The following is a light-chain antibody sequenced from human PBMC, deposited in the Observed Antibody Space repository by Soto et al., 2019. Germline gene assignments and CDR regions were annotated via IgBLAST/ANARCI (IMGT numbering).Light chain of an antibody. J-gene: IGKJ2*01. CDR1: QSVTNTY. Sequence: EIVLTQSPGTLSLSPGEKATLSCRSSQSVTNTYLAWYQQKPGQPPRLLIYAASNRATGIPDRFSGSASGTDFTLTISRLEPEDFAVYYCQQYDGTPLYTFGQGTKLEI. V-gene: IGKV3-20*01. CDR2: AAS. CDR3: QQYDGTPLYT.